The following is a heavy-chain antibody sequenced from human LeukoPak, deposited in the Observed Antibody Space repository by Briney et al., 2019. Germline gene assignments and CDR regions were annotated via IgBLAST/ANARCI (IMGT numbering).Heavy chain of an antibody. CDR2: IYWDDDK. V-gene: IGHV2-5*02. J-gene: IGHJ4*02. CDR1: GFSLSTSGVG. Sequence: SGPTLVQPTQTLTQTCTFSGFSLSTSGVGVGWIRQPPGKALEWLALIYWDDDKRYSPSLKSRLTITKDTSKNQVVLTMTNMDPVDTATYYCAHVVLGGWYFDYWGQGTLVTVSS. D-gene: IGHD6-19*01. CDR3: AHVVLGGWYFDY.